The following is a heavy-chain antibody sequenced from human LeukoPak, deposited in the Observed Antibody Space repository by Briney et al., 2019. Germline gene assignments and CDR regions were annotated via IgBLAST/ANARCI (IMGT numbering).Heavy chain of an antibody. V-gene: IGHV1-2*02. D-gene: IGHD1-26*01. CDR3: ARVYNGSYRYAFDV. CDR2: INPNSGGT. CDR1: GYTFTGYY. J-gene: IGHJ3*01. Sequence: GASVKVSCKASGYTFTGYYIHWVRQAPGQGLEWMGWINPNSGGTNYAQKFQGRVTMTRDTSISTAHMELSRLRSDDTAVYYCARVYNGSYRYAFDVWGQGTMVTVSS.